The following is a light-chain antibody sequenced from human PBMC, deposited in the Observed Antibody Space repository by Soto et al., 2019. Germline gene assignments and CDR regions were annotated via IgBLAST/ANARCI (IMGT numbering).Light chain of an antibody. V-gene: IGKV3-11*01. Sequence: EIVLTQSPATLSLSPGERATLSCRASQSVSSYLAWYQQKPGQAPRLLIYDASNRATGIPARFSGSGSGTDVTLTISSLETEDFAVYYCQQRSNWPPTFGQGTKLEI. CDR1: QSVSSY. J-gene: IGKJ2*01. CDR3: QQRSNWPPT. CDR2: DAS.